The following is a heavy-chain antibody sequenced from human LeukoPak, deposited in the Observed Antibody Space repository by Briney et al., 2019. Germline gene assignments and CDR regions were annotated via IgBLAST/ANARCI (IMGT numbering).Heavy chain of an antibody. CDR3: ARDWERYDYYYYYGMDV. CDR2: ISSSSSYI. D-gene: IGHD1-26*01. V-gene: IGHV3-21*01. CDR1: GFTFSSYW. J-gene: IGHJ6*02. Sequence: GGSLRLSCAASGFTFSSYWMSWVRQAPGKGLEWVSSISSSSSYIYYADSVKGRFTISRDNSKNTLYLQMNSLRAEDTAVYYCARDWERYDYYYYYGMDVWGQGTTVTVSS.